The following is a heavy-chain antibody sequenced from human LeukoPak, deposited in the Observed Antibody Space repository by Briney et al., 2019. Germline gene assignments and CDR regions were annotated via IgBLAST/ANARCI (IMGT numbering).Heavy chain of an antibody. CDR3: AKPAFFIAAAEYYFDY. V-gene: IGHV3-23*01. D-gene: IGHD6-25*01. Sequence: GGSLRLSCAASGFTFNSYAMSWVRQAPGKGLEWVSAISGSGGSTYYADSVKGRFTISRDNSKNTLYLQMNSLRAEDTAVYYCAKPAFFIAAAEYYFDYWGQGTLVTVSS. CDR1: GFTFNSYA. CDR2: ISGSGGST. J-gene: IGHJ4*02.